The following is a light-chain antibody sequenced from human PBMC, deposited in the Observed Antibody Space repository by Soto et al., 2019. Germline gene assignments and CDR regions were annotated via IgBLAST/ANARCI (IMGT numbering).Light chain of an antibody. CDR3: QQVGSYTRT. Sequence: EIVMTQSPATLSVSPGERATLSCRASQSVFSNLAWYQQKPGQAPRLLFNGASSRATGIPDRFSGSGSGTDFTLTISGLEPEDFAVYYCQQVGSYTRTFGQGTKVEIK. CDR1: QSVFSN. V-gene: IGKV3-20*01. J-gene: IGKJ1*01. CDR2: GAS.